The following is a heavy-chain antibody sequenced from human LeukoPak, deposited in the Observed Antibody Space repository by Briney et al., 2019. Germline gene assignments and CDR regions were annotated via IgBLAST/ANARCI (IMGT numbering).Heavy chain of an antibody. V-gene: IGHV4-34*01. CDR2: INHSGST. CDR3: ARGKPAITMVRGVTSWFDP. CDR1: GGSFSGYY. Sequence: PSETLSLTCAVYGGSFSGYYWSWIRQPPGKGLEWIGEINHSGSTNYNPSLKSRATISVDTSKNQFSLKLSSVTAADTAVYYCARGKPAITMVRGVTSWFDPWGQGTLVTVSS. D-gene: IGHD3-10*01. J-gene: IGHJ5*02.